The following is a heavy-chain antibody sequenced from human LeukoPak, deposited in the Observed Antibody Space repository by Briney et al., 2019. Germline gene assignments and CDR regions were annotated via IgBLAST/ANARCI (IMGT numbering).Heavy chain of an antibody. CDR3: ARDERQYSSSWYLGYYYYGMDV. CDR1: GGSISSGGYY. Sequence: SETLSLTCTVSGGSISSGGYYWSWIRQHPGEGLEWIGYIYYSGSTYYNPSLKSRVTISVDKSKNQFSLKLSSVTAADTAVYYCARDERQYSSSWYLGYYYYGMDVWGQGTTVTVSS. D-gene: IGHD6-13*01. CDR2: IYYSGST. J-gene: IGHJ6*02. V-gene: IGHV4-31*03.